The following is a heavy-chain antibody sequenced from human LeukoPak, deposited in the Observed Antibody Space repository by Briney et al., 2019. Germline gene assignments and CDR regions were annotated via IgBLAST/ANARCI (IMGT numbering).Heavy chain of an antibody. CDR1: GDSISSHY. CDR2: IYYSGST. Sequence: SETLSLTCTVSGDSISSHYWSWIRQPPGKGLEWIGYIYYSGSTNYNPSLKSRVTISVDTSKNQFSLKLSSVTAADTAVYYCARGGLNYDSYWGQGTLVTVSS. J-gene: IGHJ4*02. D-gene: IGHD3-3*01. CDR3: ARGGLNYDSY. V-gene: IGHV4-59*11.